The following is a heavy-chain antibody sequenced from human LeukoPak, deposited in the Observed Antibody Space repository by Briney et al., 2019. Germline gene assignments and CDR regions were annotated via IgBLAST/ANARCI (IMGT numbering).Heavy chain of an antibody. Sequence: ASVKVSCKVSGYTLTELSMHWVRQAPGKGLEWMGGFHPEGGETIYAQKFQGRVTMTEDTSTDTAYMELSSLRPEDTAVYYCATNSESRRLDWFDPWGQGTLVTVSS. V-gene: IGHV1-24*01. J-gene: IGHJ5*02. CDR3: ATNSESRRLDWFDP. CDR2: FHPEGGET. CDR1: GYTLTELS. D-gene: IGHD1-26*01.